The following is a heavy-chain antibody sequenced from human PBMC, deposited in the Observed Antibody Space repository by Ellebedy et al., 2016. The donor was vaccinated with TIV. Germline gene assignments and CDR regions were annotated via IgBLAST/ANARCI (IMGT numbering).Heavy chain of an antibody. Sequence: GESLKISCAASGFTFSRFGMQWFRQAPGKGLEWVAVISHDGSVQYYADSVKGRFTISRDDSKNTLSLQMSSLRSEDTAVYYCAKDRTSGDGYWVFDQWGQGTLVTVSS. CDR3: AKDRTSGDGYWVFDQ. D-gene: IGHD5-18*01. J-gene: IGHJ4*02. CDR1: GFTFSRFG. V-gene: IGHV3-30*18. CDR2: ISHDGSVQ.